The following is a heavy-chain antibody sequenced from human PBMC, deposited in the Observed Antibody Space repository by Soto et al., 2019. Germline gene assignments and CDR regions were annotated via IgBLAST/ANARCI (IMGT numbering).Heavy chain of an antibody. CDR1: GYTLTGHF. Sequence: ASVKVSGKASGYTLTGHFLHWVRQAPGQGLEWMGWINPYSGGTNYAQKFQGRVTMTRVTSISTAYMELSGLRSDDTAVYYCARDGEYSTGWRALHYAMDVWAQGTTVTVSS. D-gene: IGHD6-19*01. J-gene: IGHJ6*02. CDR2: INPYSGGT. V-gene: IGHV1-2*02. CDR3: ARDGEYSTGWRALHYAMDV.